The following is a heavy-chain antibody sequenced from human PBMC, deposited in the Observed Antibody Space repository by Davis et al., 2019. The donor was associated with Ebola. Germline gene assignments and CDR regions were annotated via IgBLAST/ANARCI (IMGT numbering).Heavy chain of an antibody. CDR1: GGSISSSSYY. CDR3: ARHANRSGSYYHFDY. D-gene: IGHD1-26*01. CDR2: IYYSGST. V-gene: IGHV4-39*01. J-gene: IGHJ4*02. Sequence: PSETLSLTCTVSGGSISSSSYYWGWIRQPPGKGLEWIGSIYYSGSTYYNPSLKSRVTISVDTSKNQFSLKLSSVTAADTAVYYCARHANRSGSYYHFDYWGQGTLVTVSS.